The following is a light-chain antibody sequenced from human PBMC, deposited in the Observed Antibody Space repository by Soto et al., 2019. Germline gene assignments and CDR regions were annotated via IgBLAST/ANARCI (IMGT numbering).Light chain of an antibody. J-gene: IGKJ1*01. Sequence: EIVMTQSPATLSVSPGERVSLSCRASQSVNSKLAWYQQKPGQAPRLLIYGASTRATGIPARFSGSGSGTDFTLTITRVEPEDSAMYYCQHYVGSPTFGQGTKVDI. V-gene: IGKV3-15*01. CDR3: QHYVGSPT. CDR1: QSVNSK. CDR2: GAS.